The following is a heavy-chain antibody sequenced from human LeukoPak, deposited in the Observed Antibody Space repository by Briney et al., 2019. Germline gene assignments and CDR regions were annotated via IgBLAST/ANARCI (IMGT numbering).Heavy chain of an antibody. D-gene: IGHD6-13*01. Sequence: GGSLRLSCAASGFTFDDYAMHWVRQAPGKGLEWVSVISWDGGSTYYADSVKGRFTISRDNSKNSLYLQMNSLRSEDTALYYCAKDVRGSTSWYGLDYWGQGTLVTVSS. V-gene: IGHV3-43D*03. J-gene: IGHJ4*02. CDR1: GFTFDDYA. CDR2: ISWDGGST. CDR3: AKDVRGSTSWYGLDY.